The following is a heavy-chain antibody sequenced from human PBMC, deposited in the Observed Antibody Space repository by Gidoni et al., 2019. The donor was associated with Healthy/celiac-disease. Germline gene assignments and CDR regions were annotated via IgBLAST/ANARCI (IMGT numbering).Heavy chain of an antibody. D-gene: IGHD3-10*01. CDR3: ARASGLLWFGSEGLDAFDI. V-gene: IGHV4-39*01. Sequence: QLQLQESGPGLVKPSETLSLTCTVSGASISSSSYYWGWIRQPPGKGLEWIGSIYYSGSTYYNPSLKSRVTISVDTSKNQFSLKLSSVTAADTAVYYCARASGLLWFGSEGLDAFDIWGQGTMVTVSS. CDR1: GASISSSSYY. J-gene: IGHJ3*02. CDR2: IYYSGST.